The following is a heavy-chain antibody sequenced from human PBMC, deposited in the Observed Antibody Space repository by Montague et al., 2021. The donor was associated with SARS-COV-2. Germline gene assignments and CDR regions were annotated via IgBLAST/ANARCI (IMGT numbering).Heavy chain of an antibody. CDR3: ARVDSSGPGEY. Sequence: SETLSLTCTVSGGSLNNYFWSWIRQPPGKGLEWVGYISDRGSTKYNPSLQSRVTISVDTARNQFSLKLLSVTAADTAFYYCARVDSSGPGEYWGQGILVSVSS. CDR1: GGSLNNYF. CDR2: ISDRGST. D-gene: IGHD3-22*01. V-gene: IGHV4-59*08. J-gene: IGHJ4*02.